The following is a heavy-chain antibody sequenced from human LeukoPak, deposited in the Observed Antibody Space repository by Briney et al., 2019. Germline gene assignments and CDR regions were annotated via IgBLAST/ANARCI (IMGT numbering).Heavy chain of an antibody. CDR3: ATDRTLYCSSTSCYDSRTSHI. CDR1: GYTLTELS. CDR2: FDPEDGET. V-gene: IGHV1-24*01. D-gene: IGHD2-2*01. J-gene: IGHJ3*02. Sequence: ASVKVSCKVSGYTLTELSMHWVRQAPGKGLGWMGGFDPEDGETIYAQKFQGRVTMTEDTSTDTAYMELSSLRSEDTAVYYCATDRTLYCSSTSCYDSRTSHIWGQGTMVTVSS.